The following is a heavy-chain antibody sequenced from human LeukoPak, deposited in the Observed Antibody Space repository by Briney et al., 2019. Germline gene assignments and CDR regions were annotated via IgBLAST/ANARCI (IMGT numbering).Heavy chain of an antibody. V-gene: IGHV3-7*03. J-gene: IGHJ6*03. CDR1: GFTFSSYW. CDR3: ARVSRERLVWGNYYYYYMDV. D-gene: IGHD3-16*01. Sequence: GGSLRLSCAASGFTFSSYWMSWVRQAPGKGLEWVANIKQDGSEKYYVDSVKGRFTISRDNAKNSLYLQMNSLKTEDTAVYYCARVSRERLVWGNYYYYYMDVWGKGTTVTISS. CDR2: IKQDGSEK.